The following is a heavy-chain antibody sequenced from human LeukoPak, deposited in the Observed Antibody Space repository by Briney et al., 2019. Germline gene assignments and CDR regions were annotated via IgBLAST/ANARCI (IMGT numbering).Heavy chain of an antibody. CDR1: GFTFSSCS. J-gene: IGHJ3*02. V-gene: IGHV3-21*01. CDR3: ARDQDSSSPDAFDI. Sequence: PEGSLRLSCAASGFTFSSCSMNWVRQAPGKGLEWVSSISSSSSYIYYADSVKGRFTISRDNAKNSLYLQMNSLRAEDTAVYYSARDQDSSSPDAFDIWGQGTMVTVSS. CDR2: ISSSSSYI. D-gene: IGHD6-13*01.